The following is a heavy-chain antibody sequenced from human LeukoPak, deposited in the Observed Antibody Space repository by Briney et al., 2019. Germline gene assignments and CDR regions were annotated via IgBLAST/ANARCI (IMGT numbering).Heavy chain of an antibody. V-gene: IGHV6-1*01. D-gene: IGHD6-19*01. CDR1: GDSVSSNRAA. CDR2: TYYRSKWYN. Sequence: SQTLSLTCAISGDSVSSNRAAWNWIRQSPSRGPEWLGRTYYRSKWYNDYAVSVKSRITINPDTSKNQFSLQLNSVTPEDTAVYYCARARVAVAGGFDYYCYYGMDVWGKGTTVTVSS. CDR3: ARARVAVAGGFDYYCYYGMDV. J-gene: IGHJ6*04.